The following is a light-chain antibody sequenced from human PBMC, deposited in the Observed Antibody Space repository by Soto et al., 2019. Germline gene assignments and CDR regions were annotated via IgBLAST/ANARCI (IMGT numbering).Light chain of an antibody. CDR3: QQRMES. Sequence: EVVMTQSPATLSVSPGERATLSCRASETVNSNLAWYQQKPGQAPRLLIYDASNRATGIPGRFSGSGSGTDFTLTISSLEPEDFAVYYCQQRMESFGQGTRLEIK. J-gene: IGKJ5*01. CDR2: DAS. V-gene: IGKV3-11*01. CDR1: ETVNSN.